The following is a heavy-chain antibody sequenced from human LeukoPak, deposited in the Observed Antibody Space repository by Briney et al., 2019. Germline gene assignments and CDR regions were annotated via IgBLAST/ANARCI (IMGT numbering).Heavy chain of an antibody. CDR1: GYTFTSYA. J-gene: IGHJ5*02. Sequence: ASVKVSCKASGYTFTSYAMNWVRQAPGQGLEWMGWINTNTGNPTYAQGFTGRFVFSLDTSVSTAYLQISSLKAEDTAVYYCAGSLLQWLVRAGKPSVWFDPWGQGTLVTVSS. D-gene: IGHD6-19*01. CDR3: AGSLLQWLVRAGKPSVWFDP. CDR2: INTNTGNP. V-gene: IGHV7-4-1*02.